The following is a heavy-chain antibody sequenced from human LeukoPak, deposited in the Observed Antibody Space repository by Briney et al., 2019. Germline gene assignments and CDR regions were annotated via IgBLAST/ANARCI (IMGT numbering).Heavy chain of an antibody. J-gene: IGHJ4*02. Sequence: SETLSLTCAVYGGSFSGYYWSWIRQPPGKGLEWTGEINHSGSTNYNPSLKSRVTISVDTSKNQFSLKLSSVTAADTAVYYCARGAWGYCSGGSCYASDYWGQGTLVTVSS. CDR2: INHSGST. CDR1: GGSFSGYY. V-gene: IGHV4-34*01. CDR3: ARGAWGYCSGGSCYASDY. D-gene: IGHD2-15*01.